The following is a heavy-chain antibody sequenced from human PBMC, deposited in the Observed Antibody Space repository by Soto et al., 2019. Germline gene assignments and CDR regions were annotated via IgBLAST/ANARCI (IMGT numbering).Heavy chain of an antibody. V-gene: IGHV4-31*03. CDR3: ARVIQTVVVVAAINWFDP. Sequence: PSETLSLTCTVSGGSISSGGYYWSWIRQHPGKGLEWIGYIYYSGSTYYNPSLKSRVTISVDTSKNQFSLKLSSVTAADTAVYYCARVIQTVVVVAAINWFDPWGQGTLVTVSS. J-gene: IGHJ5*02. CDR2: IYYSGST. D-gene: IGHD2-15*01. CDR1: GGSISSGGYY.